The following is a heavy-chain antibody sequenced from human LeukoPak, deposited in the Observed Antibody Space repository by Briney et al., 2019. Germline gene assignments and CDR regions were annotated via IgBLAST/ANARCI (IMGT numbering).Heavy chain of an antibody. J-gene: IGHJ3*02. Sequence: KASETLSLTCTVSGGSISSYYWSWIRQPPGKGLEWIGYIYYSGSTNYNPSLKSRVTISVDTSKNQFSLKLSSVTAADTAVYYCARVSDYYGSGSYYNTDLVGAFDIWGQGTMVTVSS. CDR1: GGSISSYY. D-gene: IGHD3-10*01. CDR3: ARVSDYYGSGSYYNTDLVGAFDI. V-gene: IGHV4-59*08. CDR2: IYYSGST.